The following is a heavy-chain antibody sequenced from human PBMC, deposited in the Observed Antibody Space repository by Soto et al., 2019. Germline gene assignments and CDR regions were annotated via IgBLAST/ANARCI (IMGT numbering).Heavy chain of an antibody. CDR1: GGTFSSYA. Sequence: QVQLVQSGAEVQKPGSSVKVSCKASGGTFSSYAISWVRQAPGQGLEWMGGIIPIFGTANYAQKFQGRVTITADEATRTAYMELSSLRSESTAVYYCARGPCGGGWYSFDYWGQGTLVTVSS. J-gene: IGHJ4*02. CDR3: ARGPCGGGWYSFDY. D-gene: IGHD2-21*02. CDR2: IIPIFGTA. V-gene: IGHV1-69*12.